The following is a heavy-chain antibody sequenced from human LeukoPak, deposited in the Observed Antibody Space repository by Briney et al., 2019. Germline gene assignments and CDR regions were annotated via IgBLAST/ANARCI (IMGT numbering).Heavy chain of an antibody. CDR2: IYHSGST. Sequence: SETLSLTCTVSGGSISSGGYYWSWIRQPPGKGLEWIGYIYHSGSTYYNPSLKSRVTISVDRSKNQFSLKLSSVTAADTAVYYCARETPKGAAYYDFWSDIWGQGTMVTVSS. CDR1: GGSISSGGYY. J-gene: IGHJ3*02. D-gene: IGHD3-3*01. V-gene: IGHV4-30-2*01. CDR3: ARETPKGAAYYDFWSDI.